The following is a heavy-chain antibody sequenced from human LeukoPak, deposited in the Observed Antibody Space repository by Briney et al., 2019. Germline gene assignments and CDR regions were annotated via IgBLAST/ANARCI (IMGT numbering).Heavy chain of an antibody. CDR1: GFTFSSYS. D-gene: IGHD3-22*01. Sequence: GGSLRLSCAASGFTFSSYSMNWVRQAPGKGLKWVAVTSFDGSDNYYADSVKGRFTISRDNSKNTLYLQMNSLRPDDTAVYYCARAPGTMIVVDYWGQGTLVTVSS. CDR2: TSFDGSDN. V-gene: IGHV3-30*03. CDR3: ARAPGTMIVVDY. J-gene: IGHJ4*02.